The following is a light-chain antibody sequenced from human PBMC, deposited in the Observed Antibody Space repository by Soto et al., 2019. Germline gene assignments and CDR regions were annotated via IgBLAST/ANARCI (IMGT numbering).Light chain of an antibody. CDR3: QQLNSYPQWT. J-gene: IGKJ1*01. CDR1: QGISSY. Sequence: EIQMTQSPSSLSASVGDRVTISCRASQGISSYLAWYQQKPGKAPKLLIYAASSLQSGVPSRFSGSGSGTEFTLTISSPQPEDFATYYCQQLNSYPQWTFGQGTKVDIK. CDR2: AAS. V-gene: IGKV1-9*01.